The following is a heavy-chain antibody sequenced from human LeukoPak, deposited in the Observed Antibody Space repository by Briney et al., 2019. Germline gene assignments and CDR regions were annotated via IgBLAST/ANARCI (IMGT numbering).Heavy chain of an antibody. CDR1: GFTFSSYW. D-gene: IGHD6-19*01. CDR3: ARELNGIAVALDY. J-gene: IGHJ4*02. CDR2: IKQDGSEK. Sequence: GGSLRLSCAASGFTFSSYWMSWVRQAPGKGLEWVADIKQDGSEKYYVDSVKGRFTISRDNAKNSLYLQMNSLRAEDTAVYYCARELNGIAVALDYWGQGTLVTVSS. V-gene: IGHV3-7*03.